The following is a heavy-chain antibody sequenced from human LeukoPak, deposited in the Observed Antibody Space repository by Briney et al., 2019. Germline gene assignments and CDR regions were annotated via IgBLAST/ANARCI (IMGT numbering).Heavy chain of an antibody. J-gene: IGHJ4*02. CDR1: SGSINSRSYY. CDR3: ARGGAVVVVATNQGPFDY. Sequence: SETLSLTCTVSSGSINSRSYYWGRIRQPPGKGLQWIGSIYYTGSAYQNPSLKSRVTISVDTSKNQFSLKLTSVTAADTAVYYCARGGAVVVVATNQGPFDYWGQGTLVTVSS. CDR2: IYYTGSA. D-gene: IGHD2-15*01. V-gene: IGHV4-39*01.